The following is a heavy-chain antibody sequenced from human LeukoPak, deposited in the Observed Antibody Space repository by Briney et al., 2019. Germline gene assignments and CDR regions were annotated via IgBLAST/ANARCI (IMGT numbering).Heavy chain of an antibody. CDR1: GFTFSSYG. CDR2: ISYDGSNK. V-gene: IGHV3-30*18. J-gene: IGHJ4*02. Sequence: GGSLRLSCAASGFTFSSYGMHWVRQAPGKGLEWVAVISYDGSNKYYADSVKSRFTISRDNSKNTLYVQMNSLRDEDTALYYCAKDQRWESPHYLDSWGQGTLVTVSS. D-gene: IGHD1-26*01. CDR3: AKDQRWESPHYLDS.